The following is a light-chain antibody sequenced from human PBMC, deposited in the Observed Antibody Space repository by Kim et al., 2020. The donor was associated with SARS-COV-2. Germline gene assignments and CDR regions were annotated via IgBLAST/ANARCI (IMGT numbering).Light chain of an antibody. CDR2: DAS. CDR1: QDISNY. J-gene: IGKJ5*01. Sequence: DIQMTQSPSSLSASVGDRVTITCQASQDISNYLNWYQQKPGKAPKLLIYDASNLETGVPSRFSGSGSGTDFTFTISSLQPEDIATYYCQKYDNLRTFGQGTRLGIK. CDR3: QKYDNLRT. V-gene: IGKV1-33*01.